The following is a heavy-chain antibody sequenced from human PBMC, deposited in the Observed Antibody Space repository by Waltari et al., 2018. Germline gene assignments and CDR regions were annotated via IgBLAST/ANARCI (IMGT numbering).Heavy chain of an antibody. Sequence: QVQLVESGGGVVQPGRSLRLSCAASGFTFSSYGMHWVRQAPGKGLEWVAVIWYDGSNKYYADSVKGRFTISRDNSKNTLYLQMNSLRAEDTAVYYCASQGKDEDFDYWGQGTLVTVSS. CDR3: ASQGKDEDFDY. CDR1: GFTFSSYG. J-gene: IGHJ4*02. CDR2: IWYDGSNK. V-gene: IGHV3-33*01. D-gene: IGHD2-15*01.